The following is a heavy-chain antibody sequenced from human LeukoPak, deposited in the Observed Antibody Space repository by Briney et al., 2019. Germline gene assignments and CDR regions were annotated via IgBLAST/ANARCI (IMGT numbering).Heavy chain of an antibody. D-gene: IGHD2-15*01. J-gene: IGHJ2*01. V-gene: IGHV5-51*01. CDR3: ARPGYCSGGSCYWYFDL. Sequence: GESLKISCKGSGYSFTSYWIGWVRQMPGKGLEWMGIIYPGDSDTRYSPSFQGQVTISADKSISTAYLQWGSLKASDTAMYYCARPGYCSGGSCYWYFDLWGRGTLVTVSS. CDR2: IYPGDSDT. CDR1: GYSFTSYW.